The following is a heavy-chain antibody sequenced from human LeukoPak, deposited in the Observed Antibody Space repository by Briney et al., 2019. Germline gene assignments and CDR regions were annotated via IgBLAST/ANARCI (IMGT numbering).Heavy chain of an antibody. Sequence: SETLSLSCTVSGGSISSYYWSWIRQPPGKGLEWIGYIYYSGSTNYNPSLKSRVTISVDTSKNQFSLKLSSVTAADTAVYYCARQRSEYYDSGGYYYRVPRGEDAFDIWGQGTMVTVSS. J-gene: IGHJ3*02. D-gene: IGHD3-22*01. CDR2: IYYSGST. CDR3: ARQRSEYYDSGGYYYRVPRGEDAFDI. CDR1: GGSISSYY. V-gene: IGHV4-59*08.